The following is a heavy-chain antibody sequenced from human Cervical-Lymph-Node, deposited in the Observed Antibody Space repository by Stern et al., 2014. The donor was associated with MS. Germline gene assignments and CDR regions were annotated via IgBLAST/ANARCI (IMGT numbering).Heavy chain of an antibody. Sequence: VQLVQSGPEVKKPGSSLNVSCKTSGGTLSSSYAITWMRQAPGQGLEWMGRIIPMVGLANYAQKFQGRVILNPDNSTSPSLIDMSGLTSEDTADYYCTREVVSNRAGAALHNLFDPWGQGTLVTVSS. CDR3: TREVVSNRAGAALHNLFDP. J-gene: IGHJ5*02. CDR1: GGTLSSSYA. V-gene: IGHV1-69*04. CDR2: IIPMVGLA. D-gene: IGHD1-20*01.